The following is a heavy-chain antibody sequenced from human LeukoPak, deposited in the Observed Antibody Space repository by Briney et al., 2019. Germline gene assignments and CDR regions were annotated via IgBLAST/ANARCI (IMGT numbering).Heavy chain of an antibody. CDR3: ARDSLDYYDSSGYSYFDY. J-gene: IGHJ4*02. Sequence: GGSLRLSCAASGFTFSSYEMNWVRQAPGKGLEWVSYISSSGSTIYYADSVKGRFTISRDNAKNSLYLQMNSLRAEDTAVYYFARDSLDYYDSSGYSYFDYWGQGTLVTVSS. CDR2: ISSSGSTI. D-gene: IGHD3-22*01. V-gene: IGHV3-48*03. CDR1: GFTFSSYE.